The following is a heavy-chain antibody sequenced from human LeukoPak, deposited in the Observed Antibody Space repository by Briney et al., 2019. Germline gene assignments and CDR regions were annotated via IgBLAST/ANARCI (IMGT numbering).Heavy chain of an antibody. V-gene: IGHV4-34*01. CDR3: ARGGSGWYGSYYYYGMDV. CDR1: GGSFSGYY. J-gene: IGHJ6*02. Sequence: SETLSLTCAVYGGSFSGYYWSWIRQPPGKGLEWIGEINHSGSTNYNPSLKSRVTISVDTSKNQFSLKLSSVTAADTAVYYCARGGSGWYGSYYYYGMDVWGRGTTVTVSS. CDR2: INHSGST. D-gene: IGHD6-19*01.